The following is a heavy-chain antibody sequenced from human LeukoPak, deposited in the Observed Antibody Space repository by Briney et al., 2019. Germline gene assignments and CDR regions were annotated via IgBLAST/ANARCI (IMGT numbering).Heavy chain of an antibody. J-gene: IGHJ4*02. CDR3: ARGLGGRFLEWLPTDY. D-gene: IGHD3-3*01. CDR1: GGTFSSYA. Sequence: GASVKVSCKASGGTFSSYAISWVRQAPGQGLEWMGGIIPIFGTGNYTQKFQGRVTITTDESTSTAYMELSSLRSEDTAVYYCARGLGGRFLEWLPTDYWGQGTLVTVSS. CDR2: IIPIFGTG. V-gene: IGHV1-69*05.